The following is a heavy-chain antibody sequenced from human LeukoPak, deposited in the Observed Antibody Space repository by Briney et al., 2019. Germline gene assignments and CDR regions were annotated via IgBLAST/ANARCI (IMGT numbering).Heavy chain of an antibody. Sequence: GGSLRLSCAASGFTFGSYAMNWVRQAPGKGLEWVSSISGSGGTTYYADSVKGRFTISRDNSKNTLFLQMSSLRAEDTAVYYCARVAAVAGTVDYWGQGTLVTVSS. V-gene: IGHV3-23*01. J-gene: IGHJ4*02. CDR2: ISGSGGTT. CDR1: GFTFGSYA. D-gene: IGHD6-19*01. CDR3: ARVAAVAGTVDY.